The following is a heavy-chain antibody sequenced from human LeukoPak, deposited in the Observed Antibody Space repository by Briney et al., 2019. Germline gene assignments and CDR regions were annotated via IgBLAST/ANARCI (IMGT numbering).Heavy chain of an antibody. CDR3: VRQGGGKDTFDI. D-gene: IGHD3-16*01. CDR1: GYSLTSHW. CDR2: IYPGNSDT. V-gene: IGHV5-51*01. J-gene: IGHJ3*02. Sequence: GESLKISCKGSGYSLTSHWIGWVRQMPGKGLEWMGVIYPGNSDTIYSPSFQGQVTISADKSITTAYLQWNSLTASDTAMFYCVRQGGGKDTFDIWGQGTMVTVSS.